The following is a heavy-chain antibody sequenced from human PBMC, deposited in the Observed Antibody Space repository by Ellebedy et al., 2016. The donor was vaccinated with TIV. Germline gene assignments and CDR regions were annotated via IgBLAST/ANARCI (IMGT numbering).Heavy chain of an antibody. J-gene: IGHJ4*02. CDR2: INSDGSST. Sequence: GGSLRLXXAASGFTFSSYWMHWVRQAPGKGLVWVSRINSDGSSTNYADSVKGRFTISRDNAKNTLYLQMNGLRAEDTAVYFCARDIGSGNYDWGQGTLVAVSS. V-gene: IGHV3-74*01. CDR1: GFTFSSYW. D-gene: IGHD3-10*01. CDR3: ARDIGSGNYD.